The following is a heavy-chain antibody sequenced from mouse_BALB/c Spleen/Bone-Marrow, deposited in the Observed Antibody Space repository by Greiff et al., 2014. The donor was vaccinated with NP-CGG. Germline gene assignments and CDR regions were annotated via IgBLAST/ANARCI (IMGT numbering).Heavy chain of an antibody. D-gene: IGHD4-1*01. Sequence: EVKLMESGPDLVKPSQSLSLTCTVTGYSITSYYSWHWIRQFPGNKLEWMGYIHYSGITVYNPPLKSRISITRDTSNNQFFLQLNSATTEDTATYYCARFAGTPYTMDYWGQGTSVTVSS. CDR2: IHYSGIT. CDR1: GYSITSYYS. CDR3: ARFAGTPYTMDY. V-gene: IGHV3-1*02. J-gene: IGHJ4*01.